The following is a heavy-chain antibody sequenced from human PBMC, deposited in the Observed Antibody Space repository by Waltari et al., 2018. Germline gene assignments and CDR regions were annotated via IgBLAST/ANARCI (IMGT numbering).Heavy chain of an antibody. Sequence: EVQLLESGGGLVQLGGSLRLPCAASGFTFRSYAMSWVRQALGKGLEWVSVIYSVGSTYDADSMQGRVNSSIDNSKHQQYLQMNRLRADDRAVYYYAFGEENVDYWGQGTLVTVSS. CDR3: AFGEENVDY. V-gene: IGHV3-23*03. CDR2: IYSVGST. CDR1: GFTFRSYA. D-gene: IGHD3-10*01. J-gene: IGHJ4*02.